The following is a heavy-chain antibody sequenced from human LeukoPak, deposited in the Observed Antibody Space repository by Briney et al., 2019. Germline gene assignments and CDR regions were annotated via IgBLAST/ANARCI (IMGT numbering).Heavy chain of an antibody. Sequence: SETLSLTCTLSNGSINSNSNYWGWVRQPPGKGLEWIGSIYYTGKTYYNASLKSRISISLETSKNQFSLMLNSVTAADTAMYYCARDFGSSSWGWFDPWGQGTMVIVSS. J-gene: IGHJ5*02. V-gene: IGHV4-39*07. CDR2: IYYTGKT. CDR3: ARDFGSSSWGWFDP. D-gene: IGHD6-6*01. CDR1: NGSINSNSNY.